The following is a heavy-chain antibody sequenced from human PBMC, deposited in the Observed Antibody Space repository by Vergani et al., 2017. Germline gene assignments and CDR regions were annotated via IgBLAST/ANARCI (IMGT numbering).Heavy chain of an antibody. CDR1: GASISSGENY. CDR3: ARGIRYCNSPSGPRSAFDI. Sequence: QVQLQESGPGLVKPSQTLSLTCTVSGASISSGENYWSWIRQPPGKGLEWTGYIDNSRSTYYHPSHKSRVTISVDTTKNQFSLKLSSVTAADTAVYYCARGIRYCNSPSGPRSAFDIWGQGTLVTVSS. V-gene: IGHV4-30-4*08. D-gene: IGHD2/OR15-2a*01. CDR2: IDNSRST. J-gene: IGHJ3*02.